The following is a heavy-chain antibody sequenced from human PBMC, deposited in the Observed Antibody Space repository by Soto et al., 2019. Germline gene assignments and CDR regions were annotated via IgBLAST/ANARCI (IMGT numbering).Heavy chain of an antibody. Sequence: QVQLVESGGGVVQPGRSLRLSCAASVFTFSTYAMHWVRQAPGKGLEWVAVISDDGSNKYYADSVKGRFTISRDNSKNTLYLQMNSLRAEDTAVYYCARVSPEVVAATSSYYYYYGMDVWGQGTTVTVSS. CDR3: ARVSPEVVAATSSYYYYYGMDV. V-gene: IGHV3-30-3*01. J-gene: IGHJ6*02. CDR1: VFTFSTYA. D-gene: IGHD2-15*01. CDR2: ISDDGSNK.